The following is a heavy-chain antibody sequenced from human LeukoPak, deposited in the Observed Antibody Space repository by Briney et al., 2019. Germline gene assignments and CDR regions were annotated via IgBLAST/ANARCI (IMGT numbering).Heavy chain of an antibody. D-gene: IGHD3-22*01. V-gene: IGHV1-18*01. CDR2: ISAYNGNT. J-gene: IGHJ4*02. CDR3: ARQEYYDSSGYSPYFDY. CDR1: GYTFTSYG. Sequence: ASVKVSCKASGYTFTSYGISWVRQAPGQGLEWMGWISAYNGNTNYAQKLQGRVTMTTDTSTSTAYMELRSLRSDDTAVYYCARQEYYDSSGYSPYFDYWGQGTLVTASS.